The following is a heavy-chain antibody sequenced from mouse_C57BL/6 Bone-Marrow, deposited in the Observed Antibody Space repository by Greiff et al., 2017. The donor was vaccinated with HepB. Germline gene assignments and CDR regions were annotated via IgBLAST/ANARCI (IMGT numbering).Heavy chain of an antibody. J-gene: IGHJ1*03. CDR1: GFTFSDAW. V-gene: IGHV6-6*01. Sequence: EVKLVESGGGLVQPGGSIKLSCAASGFTFSDAWMDWVRQSPEKGLEWVAEIRNKANNHATYYAESVKGRFTISRDDSKSSVYLQMNSLRAEDTGIYYCTRDTTVVPYFDVWGTGTTVTVSS. CDR3: TRDTTVVPYFDV. CDR2: IRNKANNHAT. D-gene: IGHD1-1*01.